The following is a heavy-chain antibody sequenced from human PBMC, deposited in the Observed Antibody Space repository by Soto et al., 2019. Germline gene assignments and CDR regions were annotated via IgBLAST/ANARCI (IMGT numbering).Heavy chain of an antibody. V-gene: IGHV2-5*02. CDR1: GFSLNTNGAG. D-gene: IGHD1-20*01. J-gene: IGHJ5*02. Sequence: QITLKESGPTLVKPTQTLTLTCTFSGFSLNTNGAGVGWIRQPPGKTLEWLALIYWDDDKRYSPSLKSRLTIFKDASKNHVVLTMTNMDPVDTGTYYCAHRDPQYRNNWNGGWFDPWGQGTLVTVSS. CDR2: IYWDDDK. CDR3: AHRDPQYRNNWNGGWFDP.